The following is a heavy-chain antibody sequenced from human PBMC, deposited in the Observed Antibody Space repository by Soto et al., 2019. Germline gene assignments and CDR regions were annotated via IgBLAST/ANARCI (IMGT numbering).Heavy chain of an antibody. CDR1: GFTFSSYA. J-gene: IGHJ6*02. D-gene: IGHD6-6*01. V-gene: IGHV3-23*01. CDR3: AMQLVQVYYYGMDV. CDR2: ISGSGGST. Sequence: EVQLLESGGGLVQPGGSLRLSCAASGFTFSSYAMSWVRQAPGKGLEWVSAISGSGGSTYYADSVKGRFTISRDNSKNTLYLQKNSLSAEDTAVYYCAMQLVQVYYYGMDVWGQGTTVTVSS.